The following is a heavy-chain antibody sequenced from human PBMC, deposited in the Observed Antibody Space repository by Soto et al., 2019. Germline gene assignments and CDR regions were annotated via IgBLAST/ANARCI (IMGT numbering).Heavy chain of an antibody. V-gene: IGHV4-59*01. CDR3: ARVRRGYASFDY. Sequence: PSETLSLTCTVSGGSISSYYWSWIRQPPGKGLERIGYIYYSGSTNYNPSLMSRVTISVDTSKNQFSLKLSSVTAADTAVYYCARVRRGYASFDYWGQGTLVTVSS. J-gene: IGHJ4*02. D-gene: IGHD2-8*01. CDR1: GGSISSYY. CDR2: IYYSGST.